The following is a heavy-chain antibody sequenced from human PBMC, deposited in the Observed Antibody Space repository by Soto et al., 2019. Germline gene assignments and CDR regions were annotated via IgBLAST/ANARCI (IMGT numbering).Heavy chain of an antibody. CDR3: ARDGYTSSSVYWFGP. J-gene: IGHJ5*02. V-gene: IGHV3-21*01. CDR1: GFIFSYST. CDR2: ISPSGDM. D-gene: IGHD6-6*01. Sequence: SGGSLRLSCVTSGFIFSYSTMTWVRQAPGRGLEWVSSISPSGDMYYANSVKGRFTISRDSAKRSVSLQMDSLRAEDTAVYYCARDGYTSSSVYWFGPWGQGTLVTVSS.